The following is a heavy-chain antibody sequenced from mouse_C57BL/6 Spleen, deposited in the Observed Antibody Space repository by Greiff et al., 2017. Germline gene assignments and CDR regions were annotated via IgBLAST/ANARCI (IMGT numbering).Heavy chain of an antibody. CDR3: ARDYYGSSYGGFDY. CDR1: GFTFSDYG. CDR2: ISSGSSTI. J-gene: IGHJ2*01. Sequence: EVKLMESGGGLVKPGGSLKLSCAASGFTFSDYGMHWVRQAPEKGLEWVAYISSGSSTIYYADTVKGRFTISSDNAKTTLFLQMTSLRSEDTAMYYCARDYYGSSYGGFDYWGQGTTLTVSS. D-gene: IGHD1-1*01. V-gene: IGHV5-17*01.